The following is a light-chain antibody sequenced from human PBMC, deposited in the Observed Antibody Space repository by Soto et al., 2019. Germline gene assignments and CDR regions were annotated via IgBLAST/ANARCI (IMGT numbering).Light chain of an antibody. Sequence: DIVMTQSPDSLAVSLGERATINCKSSQSVLYSSNNKNYLAWYQQKPGQPPELLIYWASTRDSGVPDRFYGSGSGTDFTLSISSLQAEDVAVYYCQQYYTTPWTFGQGTKVEIK. CDR1: QSVLYSSNNKNY. V-gene: IGKV4-1*01. CDR2: WAS. CDR3: QQYYTTPWT. J-gene: IGKJ1*01.